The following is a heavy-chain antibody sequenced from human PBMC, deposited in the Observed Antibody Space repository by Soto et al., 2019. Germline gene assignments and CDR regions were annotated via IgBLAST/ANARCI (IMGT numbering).Heavy chain of an antibody. V-gene: IGHV1-69*12. CDR1: GGTFSSYA. J-gene: IGHJ6*02. CDR2: IIPIFGTA. Sequence: QVQLVQSGAEVKKPGSSVKVSCKASGGTFSSYAISWVRQAPGQGLEWMGGIIPIFGTANYAQKFQGRVTITADEATSTAYMGLSSLRSEDTAVYYCARDLVAATQYYYYYGMDVWGQGTTVTVSS. CDR3: ARDLVAATQYYYYYGMDV. D-gene: IGHD2-15*01.